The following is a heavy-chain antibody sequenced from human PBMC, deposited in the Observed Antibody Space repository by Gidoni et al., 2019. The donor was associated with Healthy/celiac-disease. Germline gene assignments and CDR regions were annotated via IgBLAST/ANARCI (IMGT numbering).Heavy chain of an antibody. CDR3: ARGYRAVDRYFDY. CDR1: GFTFSSYS. J-gene: IGHJ4*02. Sequence: EVQLVVSGGGLVPPGGSLRLSCAASGFTFSSYSMNWVRQAPGKGLGWVSYISSSSSTINYADSVKGRFTISRDNAKNSLYLKMNSLRAEDTAVYYCARGYRAVDRYFDYWGQGTLVTVSS. V-gene: IGHV3-48*01. D-gene: IGHD3-16*02. CDR2: ISSSSSTI.